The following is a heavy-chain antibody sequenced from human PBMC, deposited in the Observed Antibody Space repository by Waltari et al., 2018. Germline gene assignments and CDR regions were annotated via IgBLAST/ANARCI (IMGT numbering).Heavy chain of an antibody. V-gene: IGHV1-69*01. Sequence: QVQLVQSGAEVKKPGSAVKVSCKASGGTFSSYASSWVRQAPGQGLEWMGGIIPIFGTANYAQKFQGRVTITADESTSTAYMELSSLRSEDTAVYYCARSSRVTAIASKRYYFDYWGQGTLVTVSS. J-gene: IGHJ4*02. CDR2: IIPIFGTA. CDR1: GGTFSSYA. CDR3: ARSSRVTAIASKRYYFDY. D-gene: IGHD2-21*02.